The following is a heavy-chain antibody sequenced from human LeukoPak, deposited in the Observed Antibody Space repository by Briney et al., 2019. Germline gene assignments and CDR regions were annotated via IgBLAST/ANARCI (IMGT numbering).Heavy chain of an antibody. CDR2: INHSGST. CDR3: ARDGKRAQYYGILTGYYQNWFDP. CDR1: GGSFSGYY. D-gene: IGHD3-9*01. V-gene: IGHV4-34*01. Sequence: SETLSLTCAVYGGSFSGYYWSWIRQPPGKGLEWIGEINHSGSTNYNPSLKSRVTISVDTSKNQFSLKLSSVTAADTAVYYCARDGKRAQYYGILTGYYQNWFDPWGQGTLVTVSS. J-gene: IGHJ5*02.